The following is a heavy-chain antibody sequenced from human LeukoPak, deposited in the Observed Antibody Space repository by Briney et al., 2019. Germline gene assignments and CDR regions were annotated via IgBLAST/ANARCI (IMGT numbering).Heavy chain of an antibody. J-gene: IGHJ4*02. V-gene: IGHV3-49*04. CDR1: GFTFGNFG. D-gene: IGHD5-18*01. Sequence: PGRSLRLSCTASGFTFGNFGMIGVRQAPGKGLQWVGFIRSKAYGGTTEYAASVKGRFTISRDDSTRIAYLQMNSLKTDDTGVYYCSRERYSYGPFDYWGQGTLVTVSS. CDR2: IRSKAYGGTT. CDR3: SRERYSYGPFDY.